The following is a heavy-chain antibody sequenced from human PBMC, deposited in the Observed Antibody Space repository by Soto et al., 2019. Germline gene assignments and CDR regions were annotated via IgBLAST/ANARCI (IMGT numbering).Heavy chain of an antibody. Sequence: SVKVSCKASGGTFSSYAISWVRQAPGQGLEWMGGIIPIFGTANYAQKFQGRVTITADESTSTAYMELSSLRSEDTAVYYCARAGYYDSSGYSTHYYYYYGMDVWGQGTTVTVSS. CDR1: GGTFSSYA. CDR3: ARAGYYDSSGYSTHYYYYYGMDV. D-gene: IGHD3-22*01. CDR2: IIPIFGTA. V-gene: IGHV1-69*13. J-gene: IGHJ6*02.